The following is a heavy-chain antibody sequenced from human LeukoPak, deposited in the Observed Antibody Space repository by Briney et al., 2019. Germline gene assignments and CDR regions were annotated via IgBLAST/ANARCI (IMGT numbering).Heavy chain of an antibody. CDR2: ISAYNGNT. CDR1: GYTFTSYG. Sequence: ASVKVSCKASGYTFTSYGISWVRQAPGQGLEWMGWISAYNGNTNYAQKLQGRVTMTTDTSTSTAYMELRSLRSDDTAVYYCARGEVQYSSSWGVSYYYYYYMDVWGKGTTVTVSS. V-gene: IGHV1-18*01. D-gene: IGHD6-13*01. CDR3: ARGEVQYSSSWGVSYYYYYYMDV. J-gene: IGHJ6*03.